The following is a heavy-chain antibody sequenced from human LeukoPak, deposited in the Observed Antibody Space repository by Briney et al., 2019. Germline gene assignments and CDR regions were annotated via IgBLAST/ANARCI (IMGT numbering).Heavy chain of an antibody. J-gene: IGHJ4*02. CDR3: ARTSY. CDR1: GFTFSSYA. CDR2: ISYDGSNK. Sequence: GGSLRLSCAASGFTFSSYAMHWVRQAPGKGLEWVAVISYDGSNKYYADSVKGRFTISRDNSKNTLYLQMNSLRAEDTAVYYCARTSYWGQGTLVTVSS. V-gene: IGHV3-30-3*01.